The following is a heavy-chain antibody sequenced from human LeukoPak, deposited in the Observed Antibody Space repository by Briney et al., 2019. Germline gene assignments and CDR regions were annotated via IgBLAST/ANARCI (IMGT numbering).Heavy chain of an antibody. CDR1: GFTFSSYE. J-gene: IGHJ4*02. Sequence: PGGPLRLSCAASGFTFSSYEMNWVRQAPGKGLEWVSYISRGSTLYDADSVKARFTISRDNAKNSLYLQMNGLRAEDTAVYYCARESIAVAGAPFDYWGQGTLVTVSS. V-gene: IGHV3-48*03. CDR3: ARESIAVAGAPFDY. D-gene: IGHD6-19*01. CDR2: ISRGSTL.